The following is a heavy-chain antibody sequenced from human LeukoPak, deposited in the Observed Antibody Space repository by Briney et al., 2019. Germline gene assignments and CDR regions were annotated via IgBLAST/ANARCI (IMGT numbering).Heavy chain of an antibody. V-gene: IGHV3-7*03. CDR3: ARDQYDTWSRRGNFDS. J-gene: IGHJ4*02. CDR2: IKLDGSEK. D-gene: IGHD3-3*01. Sequence: GGSLRLSCAASEFTFRTYAMSWVRQAPGKGLEWVANIKLDGSEKNYVDSVKGRFTISRDNTKNSLYLQMNSLRAEDTAVFYCARDQYDTWSRRGNFDSWGQGTLVIVSS. CDR1: EFTFRTYA.